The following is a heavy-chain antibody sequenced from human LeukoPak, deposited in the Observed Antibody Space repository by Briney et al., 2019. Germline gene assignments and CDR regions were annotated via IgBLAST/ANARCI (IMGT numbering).Heavy chain of an antibody. CDR2: ISGSGGST. CDR3: AKDLGQSNSWYFFDN. V-gene: IGHV3-23*01. CDR1: RFTFEGYA. D-gene: IGHD6-6*01. Sequence: GGSLRLSCAASRFTFEGYAMHWVRQAPGKGLEWVSAISGSGGSTYYADSVKGRFTISRDNSKNTLYLQMNSLRAEDTAVYYCAKDLGQSNSWYFFDNWGQGVLVTVSS. J-gene: IGHJ4*02.